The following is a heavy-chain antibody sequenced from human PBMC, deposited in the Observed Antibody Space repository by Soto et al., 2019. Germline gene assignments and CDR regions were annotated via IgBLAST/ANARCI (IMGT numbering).Heavy chain of an antibody. CDR1: GYTFTSYG. CDR2: ISAYNGNT. J-gene: IGHJ4*02. V-gene: IGHV1-18*01. D-gene: IGHD2-2*01. CDR3: ARDEAPAAPFAAAKRY. Sequence: VSVKVSCKASGYTFTSYGISWVRQAPGQGLEWMGWISAYNGNTNYAQKLQGRVTMTTDTSTSTAYMELRSLRSDDTAVYYCARDEAPAAPFAAAKRYWGQGTLVTVSS.